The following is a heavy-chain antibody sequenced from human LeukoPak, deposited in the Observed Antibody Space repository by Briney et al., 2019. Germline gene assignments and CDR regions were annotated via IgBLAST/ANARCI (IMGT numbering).Heavy chain of an antibody. D-gene: IGHD2-2*01. CDR2: INPNSGGT. Sequence: ASVKVSCKASGYTFTDYYIHWVRQAPGQGLEWMGWINPNSGGTNYAQKFQGRVTMTRDTSISTAYMELSRLRSDDTAVYYCARERGEDSSTEFDYWGQGTLVTVSS. V-gene: IGHV1-2*02. J-gene: IGHJ4*02. CDR3: ARERGEDSSTEFDY. CDR1: GYTFTDYY.